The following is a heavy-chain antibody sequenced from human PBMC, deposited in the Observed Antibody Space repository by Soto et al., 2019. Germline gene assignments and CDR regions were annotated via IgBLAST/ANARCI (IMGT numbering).Heavy chain of an antibody. J-gene: IGHJ6*04. CDR1: GGTFSSYA. CDR3: ARGTAAPGGYYYYERDV. V-gene: IGHV1-69*13. CDR2: IIPIFGTA. D-gene: IGHD6-13*01. Sequence: SVKVSCKASGGTFSSYAISWVRQAPGQGLEWMGGIIPIFGTANYAQKFQGRVTITADESTSTAYMELSSLRSEDTAVYYCARGTAAPGGYYYYERDVWGKGTTGTSPQ.